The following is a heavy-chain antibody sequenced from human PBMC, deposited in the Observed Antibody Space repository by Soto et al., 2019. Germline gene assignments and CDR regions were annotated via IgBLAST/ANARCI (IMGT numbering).Heavy chain of an antibody. CDR1: GFTFSSYA. D-gene: IGHD2-15*01. Sequence: QVQLVESGGGVVQPGRSLRLSCAASGFTFSSYAMHWVRQAPGKGLEWVAVISYDGSNKYYADSVKGRFTISRDNSKNTLYRQMNSLRAEDTAVYYCARDAPGIVVVVAAEDDAFDIWGQGTMVTVSS. CDR2: ISYDGSNK. J-gene: IGHJ3*02. V-gene: IGHV3-30-3*01. CDR3: ARDAPGIVVVVAAEDDAFDI.